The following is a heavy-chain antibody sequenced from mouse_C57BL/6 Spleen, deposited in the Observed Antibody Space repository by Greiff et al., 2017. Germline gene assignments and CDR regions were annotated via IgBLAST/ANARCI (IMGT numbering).Heavy chain of an antibody. J-gene: IGHJ2*01. Sequence: QVQLKESGPELVRPGVSVKLSCKGSGYTFTDYAMHWVKQSHAKSLEWIGVISTYYGDASYNQKFKDKATLTVDKSSSTAYMELARLTSEDSAVYYCARRTVGASKAYWGQGTTLTVSS. CDR1: GYTFTDYA. CDR2: ISTYYGDA. D-gene: IGHD1-1*01. CDR3: ARRTVGASKAY. V-gene: IGHV1-67*01.